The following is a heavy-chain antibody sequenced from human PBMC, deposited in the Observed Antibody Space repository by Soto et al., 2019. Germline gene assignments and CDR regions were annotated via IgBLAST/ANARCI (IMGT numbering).Heavy chain of an antibody. D-gene: IGHD1-26*01. CDR3: ARESPGVGATRYFQH. V-gene: IGHV1-69*06. Sequence: QVQLVQSGAEVKKPGSSVKVSCKASGGTFSSYAISWVRQAPGQGLEWMGGIIPIFGTANYAQKFQGRVTITADKSTSTAYIGLGSLRSEDTAVYYCARESPGVGATRYFQHWGQGTLVTVSS. CDR1: GGTFSSYA. J-gene: IGHJ1*01. CDR2: IIPIFGTA.